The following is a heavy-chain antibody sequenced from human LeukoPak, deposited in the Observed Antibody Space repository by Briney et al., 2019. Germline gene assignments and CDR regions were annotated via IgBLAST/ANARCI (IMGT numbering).Heavy chain of an antibody. J-gene: IGHJ4*02. D-gene: IGHD1-26*01. CDR3: ARARNGTLKY. CDR2: ISYDGSHQ. Sequence: PPGRSLRLSCAASGFTFSHYAMHWVRQAPGKGLEWVAVISYDGSHQYSADSVKGRLTISRDNSRHTLYLQMNSLRPEDTAVYYCARARNGTLKYWGQGTLVTVSS. CDR1: GFTFSHYA. V-gene: IGHV3-30*01.